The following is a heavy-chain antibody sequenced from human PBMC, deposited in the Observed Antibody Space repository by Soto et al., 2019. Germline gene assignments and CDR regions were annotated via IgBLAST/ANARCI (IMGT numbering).Heavy chain of an antibody. V-gene: IGHV1-69*13. Sequence: SVKVSCKASGGTFSSYAISWVRQAPGQGLEWMGGIIPIFGTANYAQKFQGRVTITADESTSTAYMELSSLRSEDTAVCYCASPRTVTTFLFYWGQGTLVTVSS. CDR2: IIPIFGTA. CDR3: ASPRTVTTFLFY. J-gene: IGHJ4*02. D-gene: IGHD4-17*01. CDR1: GGTFSSYA.